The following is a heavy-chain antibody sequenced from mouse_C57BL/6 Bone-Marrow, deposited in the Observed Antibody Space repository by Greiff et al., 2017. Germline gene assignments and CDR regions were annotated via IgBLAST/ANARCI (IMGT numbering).Heavy chain of an antibody. Sequence: EVQVVESGGDLVKPGGSLKLSCAASGFTFSSYGMSWVRQTPDKRLEWVATISSGGSYTYYPDSVKGRFTISRDNAKNTLYLQMSSLKSEDTAMYYCARRGLWYPYYAMDYWGQGTSVTVSS. CDR2: ISSGGSYT. CDR3: ARRGLWYPYYAMDY. D-gene: IGHD2-1*01. V-gene: IGHV5-6*01. CDR1: GFTFSSYG. J-gene: IGHJ4*01.